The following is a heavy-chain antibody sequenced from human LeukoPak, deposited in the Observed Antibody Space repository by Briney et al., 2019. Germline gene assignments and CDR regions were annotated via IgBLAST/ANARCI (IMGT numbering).Heavy chain of an antibody. Sequence: ASVKVSCKASGYTFTSYDINWVRQATGQGLEWMGWMNPNSGNTGYAQKFQGRVTMTRNTSISTAYMELSSLRSEDTAVYYCAREILKNFWSGYYAPYYYYGMDVWGQGTTVTVSS. CDR1: GYTFTSYD. CDR2: MNPNSGNT. V-gene: IGHV1-8*01. J-gene: IGHJ6*02. CDR3: AREILKNFWSGYYAPYYYYGMDV. D-gene: IGHD3-3*01.